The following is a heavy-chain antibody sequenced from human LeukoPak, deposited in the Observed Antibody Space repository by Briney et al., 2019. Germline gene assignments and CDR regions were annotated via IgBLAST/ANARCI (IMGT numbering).Heavy chain of an antibody. CDR1: GYTFTSYD. Sequence: GASVKVSCKASGYTFTSYDINWVRQATGQGLEWMGGIIPIFGTANYAQKFQGRVTITADESTSTAYMELSSLRSEDTAVYYCARDRTDIVVVVAADGRRNWFDPWGQGTLVTVSS. CDR2: IIPIFGTA. CDR3: ARDRTDIVVVVAADGRRNWFDP. D-gene: IGHD2-15*01. J-gene: IGHJ5*02. V-gene: IGHV1-69*13.